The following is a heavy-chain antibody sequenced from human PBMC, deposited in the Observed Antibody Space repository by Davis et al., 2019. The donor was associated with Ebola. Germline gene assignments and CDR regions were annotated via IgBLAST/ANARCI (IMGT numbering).Heavy chain of an antibody. J-gene: IGHJ6*02. D-gene: IGHD3-10*01. CDR3: AKDAIGVQGVFYYYGMDV. CDR2: ISYDGSNK. V-gene: IGHV3-30*18. CDR1: GFTFSSYG. Sequence: GESLKISCAASGFTFSSYGMHWVRQAPGKGLEWVAVISYDGSNKYYADSVKGRFTISRGNSKNTLYLQMNSLRAEDTAVYYCAKDAIGVQGVFYYYGMDVWGQGTTVTVSS.